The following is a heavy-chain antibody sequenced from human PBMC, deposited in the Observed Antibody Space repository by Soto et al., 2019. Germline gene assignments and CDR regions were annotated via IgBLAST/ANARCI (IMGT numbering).Heavy chain of an antibody. J-gene: IGHJ4*02. D-gene: IGHD4-17*01. Sequence: SETLSLTCTVSGGSISSSSYYWSWIRQPPGKGLEWIGEINHSGSTNYNPSLKSRVTVSGDTSKNDFSLKLRSVTAADTAVYYCARSTGYGDSYFDYWGRGTLVTVSS. CDR2: INHSGST. CDR3: ARSTGYGDSYFDY. CDR1: GGSISSSSYY. V-gene: IGHV4-39*07.